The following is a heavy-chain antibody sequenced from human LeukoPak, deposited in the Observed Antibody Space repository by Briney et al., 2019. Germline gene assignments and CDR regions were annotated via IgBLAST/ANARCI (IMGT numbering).Heavy chain of an antibody. D-gene: IGHD4-23*01. CDR2: INPNSGGT. Sequence: GASVKVSCKASGYTFTGYYMHWVRQAPGQGLEWMGWINPNSGGTNYAQKFQGRVTITRDTSISTAYMELSRLRSDDTAVYYCARVPNDCGGSNWFDPWGQGTLVTVSS. V-gene: IGHV1-2*02. J-gene: IGHJ5*02. CDR3: ARVPNDCGGSNWFDP. CDR1: GYTFTGYY.